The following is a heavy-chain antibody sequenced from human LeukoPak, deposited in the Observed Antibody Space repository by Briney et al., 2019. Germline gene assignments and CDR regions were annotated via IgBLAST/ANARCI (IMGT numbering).Heavy chain of an antibody. J-gene: IGHJ4*02. Sequence: PGGSLRLSCAASGFTFSSYTMNWVRQAPGKGLEWVSFISSSSSYIYYADSVRGRFTISRDNAQNSLYLQMNSLRAEDTAVYYCARDYGSLRYFDWSLDYWGQGTLVTVSS. CDR3: ARDYGSLRYFDWSLDY. CDR1: GFTFSSYT. D-gene: IGHD3-9*01. V-gene: IGHV3-21*01. CDR2: ISSSSSYI.